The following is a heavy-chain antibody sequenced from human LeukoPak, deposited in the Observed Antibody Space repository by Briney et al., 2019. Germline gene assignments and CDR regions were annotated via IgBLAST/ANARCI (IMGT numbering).Heavy chain of an antibody. CDR1: GGSFSGYY. Sequence: PSETLSLTCAVYGGSFSGYYWSWIRQPPGKGLEWIGEINHSGSTNYNPSLKSRVTISVDTSKNQFSLKLSSVTAADTAVYYCARSAKRWLVNWFDPWGQGTLVTVSS. CDR3: ARSAKRWLVNWFDP. J-gene: IGHJ5*02. D-gene: IGHD6-19*01. CDR2: INHSGST. V-gene: IGHV4-34*01.